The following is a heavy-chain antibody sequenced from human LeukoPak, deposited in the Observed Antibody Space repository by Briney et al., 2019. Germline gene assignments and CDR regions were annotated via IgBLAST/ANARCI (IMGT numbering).Heavy chain of an antibody. D-gene: IGHD2-2*01. Sequence: GGSLRLSCAASGFTFSSYWMSWVRQAPGKGLEWVANIKQDGSEKYYVDSVKGRFTISRDNAKNSLYLQMNSLRAEDTAVYYCARDRRYCSSTSCSEFDYWGQGTLVTVSS. CDR2: IKQDGSEK. J-gene: IGHJ4*02. CDR1: GFTFSSYW. CDR3: ARDRRYCSSTSCSEFDY. V-gene: IGHV3-7*01.